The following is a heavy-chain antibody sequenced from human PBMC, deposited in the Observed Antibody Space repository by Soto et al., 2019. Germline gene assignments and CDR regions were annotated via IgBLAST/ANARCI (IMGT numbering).Heavy chain of an antibody. J-gene: IGHJ4*02. D-gene: IGHD6-13*01. V-gene: IGHV3-15*07. CDR3: AKSPPGYYSSSWYYFDY. Sequence: PGGSLRLSCAASGFTFSNAWINWVRQAPGKGLEWVGRVKSKTHGGTTDFAASVKGRFTISRDNSKNTLYLQMNSLRAEDTAVYYFAKSPPGYYSSSWYYFDYWGQGTLVTVSS. CDR2: VKSKTHGGTT. CDR1: GFTFSNAW.